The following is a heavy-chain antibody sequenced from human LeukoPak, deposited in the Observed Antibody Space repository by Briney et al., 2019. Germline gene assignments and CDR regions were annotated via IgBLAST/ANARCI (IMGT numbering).Heavy chain of an antibody. CDR3: ARPVSPTFYDSSGYSY. V-gene: IGHV3-7*05. CDR2: IKQDGSEK. Sequence: GGSLRLSCAASGFTFRSYAMTWVRQAPGKGLEWVANIKQDGSEKYYVDSVKGRFTISRDNAKNSLYLQMNSLRAEDTAVYYCARPVSPTFYDSSGYSYWGQGTLVTVSS. J-gene: IGHJ4*02. D-gene: IGHD3-22*01. CDR1: GFTFRSYA.